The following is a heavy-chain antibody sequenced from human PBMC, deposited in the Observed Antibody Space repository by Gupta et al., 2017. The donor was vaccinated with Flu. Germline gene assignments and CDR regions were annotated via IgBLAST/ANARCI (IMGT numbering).Heavy chain of an antibody. CDR2: ISDTGDDT. Sequence: EVQLLESGGASVQPGGSLSLSCAASGFTFSTYAMGWVRQAPGKGLEWVSAISDTGDDTYYADSVQGRFTISRDDSKNTLYLQMHGLRAEDTAVFFCAKDRRGKHSGCYDSWGQGTRVTVSS. D-gene: IGHD3-10*01. CDR3: AKDRRGKHSGCYDS. CDR1: GFTFSTYA. V-gene: IGHV3-23*01. J-gene: IGHJ4*02.